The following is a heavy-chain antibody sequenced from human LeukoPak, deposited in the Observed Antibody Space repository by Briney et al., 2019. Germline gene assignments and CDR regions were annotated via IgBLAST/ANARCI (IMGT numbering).Heavy chain of an antibody. CDR3: ARYPYSSGWYFKSWFDP. Sequence: ASVKVSCKASGYTFTSYGISWVRQAPGQGLEWTGWISAYNGKTNYEQKLQGRVTMTTDTSTSTAYMELRSLKSDDTAVYYGARYPYSSGWYFKSWFDPWGQGTLVTVSS. CDR2: ISAYNGKT. CDR1: GYTFTSYG. D-gene: IGHD6-19*01. V-gene: IGHV1-18*01. J-gene: IGHJ5*02.